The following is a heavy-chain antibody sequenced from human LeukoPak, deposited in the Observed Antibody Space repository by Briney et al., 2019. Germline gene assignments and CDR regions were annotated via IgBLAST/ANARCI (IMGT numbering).Heavy chain of an antibody. Sequence: PSQTLSLTCAVSGDTFSSNSAAWDWIRQSPARGLEWLVRTYYRAKWYNDYAVSVKSRITLHPDTSKNQFSLQLNSVTPEDTAVYYCARELAVAGTVRYYYYGMDVWGQGTTVTVSS. CDR1: GDTFSSNSAA. V-gene: IGHV6-1*01. CDR3: ARELAVAGTVRYYYYGMDV. CDR2: TYYRAKWYN. D-gene: IGHD6-19*01. J-gene: IGHJ6*02.